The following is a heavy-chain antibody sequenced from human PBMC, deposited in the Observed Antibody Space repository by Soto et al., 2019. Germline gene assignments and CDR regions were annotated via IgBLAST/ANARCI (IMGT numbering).Heavy chain of an antibody. CDR2: IYYSGST. CDR1: GGSISSYY. Sequence: SETLSLTCTVSGGSISSYYWSWIRQPPGKGLEWIWYIYYSGSTTYNPYLMSRVIISVGTSKTQFSLKLSSVTAADTAVYYGARVAPMVRGFIDYDYMDVGGKVTTVTVSS. CDR3: ARVAPMVRGFIDYDYMDV. V-gene: IGHV4-59*01. D-gene: IGHD3-10*01. J-gene: IGHJ6*03.